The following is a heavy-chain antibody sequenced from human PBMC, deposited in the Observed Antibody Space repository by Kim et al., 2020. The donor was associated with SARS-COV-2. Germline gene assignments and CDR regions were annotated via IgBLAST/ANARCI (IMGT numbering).Heavy chain of an antibody. CDR3: AKGGFLEWLADDDY. Sequence: GGSLRRSCAASGFTFRSYGMHWVRQATGKGLEWVAVISYDGSNKYYADSVKGRFTISRDNSKNKLYLQMNSLRAEDTAVYYCAKGGFLEWLADDDYCGQGTLVTVSS. D-gene: IGHD3-3*01. J-gene: IGHJ4*02. V-gene: IGHV3-30*18. CDR1: GFTFRSYG. CDR2: ISYDGSNK.